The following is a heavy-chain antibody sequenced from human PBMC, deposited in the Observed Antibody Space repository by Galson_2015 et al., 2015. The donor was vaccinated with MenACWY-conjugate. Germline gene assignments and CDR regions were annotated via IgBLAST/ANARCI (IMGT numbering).Heavy chain of an antibody. J-gene: IGHJ4*02. CDR2: ISSSSSTI. V-gene: IGHV3-48*04. Sequence: SLRLSCAASGFTFSSYSMNWVRQAPGKGLEWVSYISSSSSTIYYADSVKGRFTISRDNAKNSLYLQMNSLRAEDTAVYYCARGREPRYFDIFDYWGQGTLVTVSS. CDR3: ARGREPRYFDIFDY. D-gene: IGHD3-9*01. CDR1: GFTFSSYS.